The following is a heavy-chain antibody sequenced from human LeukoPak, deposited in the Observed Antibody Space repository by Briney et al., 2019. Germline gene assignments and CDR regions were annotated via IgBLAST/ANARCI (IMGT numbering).Heavy chain of an antibody. D-gene: IGHD3-10*01. CDR3: AKGFFGSGSFPHNFDY. CDR1: GFTFSSYG. Sequence: GRSLRLSCAASGFTFSSYGMHWVRQAPGKGLEWVAVVRGNGDSTHYADSVKGRFTISRDNSKNTLYLQMNSLRDEDTAVYYCAKGFFGSGSFPHNFDYWGQGTLVTVSS. V-gene: IGHV3-23*01. CDR2: VRGNGDST. J-gene: IGHJ4*02.